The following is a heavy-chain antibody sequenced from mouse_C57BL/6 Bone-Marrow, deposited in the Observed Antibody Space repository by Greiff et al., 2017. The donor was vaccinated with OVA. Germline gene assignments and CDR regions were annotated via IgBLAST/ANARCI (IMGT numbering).Heavy chain of an antibody. CDR2: INPNNGGT. D-gene: IGHD1-1*01. Sequence: VQLKESGPELVKPGASVKIPCKASGYTFTDYNMDWVKQSHGKSLEWIGDINPNNGGTIYNQKFKGKATLTVDKSSSTAYMELRSLTSEDTAVYYCARGYYGSRGWFAYWGQGTLVTVSA. J-gene: IGHJ3*01. V-gene: IGHV1-18*01. CDR3: ARGYYGSRGWFAY. CDR1: GYTFTDYN.